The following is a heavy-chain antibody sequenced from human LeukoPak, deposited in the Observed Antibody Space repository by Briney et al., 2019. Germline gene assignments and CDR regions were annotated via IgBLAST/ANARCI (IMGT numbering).Heavy chain of an antibody. CDR1: GGSISSYY. CDR3: ARAFSGCSGGSCYLYYYYYYMDV. D-gene: IGHD2-15*01. J-gene: IGHJ6*03. CDR2: IYYSGST. V-gene: IGHV4-59*01. Sequence: SETLSLTCAVSGGSISSYYWSWIRQPPGKGLEWIGYIYYSGSTNYNPSLKSRVTISVDTSKNQFSLKLSSVTAADTAVYYCARAFSGCSGGSCYLYYYYYYMDVWGKGTTVTISS.